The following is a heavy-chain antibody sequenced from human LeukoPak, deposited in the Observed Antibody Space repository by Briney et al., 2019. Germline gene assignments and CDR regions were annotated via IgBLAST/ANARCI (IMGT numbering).Heavy chain of an antibody. V-gene: IGHV1-2*02. CDR1: GYTFSGYY. CDR2: IKPNSGDT. D-gene: IGHD6-19*01. CDR3: ARDRAAVAGQYFFDY. Sequence: GASVKVSCKASGYTFSGYYMHWVRQAPGQGLEWMGWIKPNSGDTKYAQKFQGRVTMTTDTSINTAYMELSSLRSDDTAMYYCARDRAAVAGQYFFDYWGQGALVTVSS. J-gene: IGHJ4*02.